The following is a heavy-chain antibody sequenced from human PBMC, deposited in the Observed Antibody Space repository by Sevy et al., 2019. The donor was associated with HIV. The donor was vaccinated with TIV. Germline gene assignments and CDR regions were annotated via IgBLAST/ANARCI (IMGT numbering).Heavy chain of an antibody. V-gene: IGHV1-18*01. CDR3: ARFAVYQGVIIYYYYGMDV. J-gene: IGHJ6*02. Sequence: ASVKVSCKASGYTFTSYGISWVRQAPGQRLEWMGWISAYNGNTNYAQKLQGRVTMTTDTSTSTAYMELRSLRSDDTAVYYCARFAVYQGVIIYYYYGMDVWGQGTTVTVSS. CDR2: ISAYNGNT. D-gene: IGHD3-10*01. CDR1: GYTFTSYG.